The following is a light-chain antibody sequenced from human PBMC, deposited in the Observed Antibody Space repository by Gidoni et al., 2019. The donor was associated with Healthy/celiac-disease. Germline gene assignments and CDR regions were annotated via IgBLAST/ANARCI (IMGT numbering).Light chain of an antibody. CDR1: QSISSW. V-gene: IGKV1-5*01. CDR2: DAS. J-gene: IGKJ1*01. CDR3: QQYNSYAWT. Sequence: DIQMTQSPSTLSASVGDRVTITCRASQSISSWLAWYQQKPGKAPKLLIYDASGLDSGVPSRCSGSGSGTEFTLTISSLQPDDFATYYCQQYNSYAWTFGQXTKVEIK.